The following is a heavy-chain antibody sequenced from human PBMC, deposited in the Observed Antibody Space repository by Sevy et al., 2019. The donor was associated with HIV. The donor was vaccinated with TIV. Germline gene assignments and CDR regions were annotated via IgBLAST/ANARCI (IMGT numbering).Heavy chain of an antibody. CDR2: ISWNSGIV. Sequence: GGSLRLSCAASGFTFDDYAMHWVRQAPGKGLEWVSGISWNSGIVKYGDSVKGRLTVSRDNAKNSLYLQMNSLRPEDTAFYYCAKDRLLRPSPHSDFWGQGTLVTVSS. CDR3: AKDRLLRPSPHSDF. CDR1: GFTFDDYA. J-gene: IGHJ4*02. V-gene: IGHV3-9*01. D-gene: IGHD3-22*01.